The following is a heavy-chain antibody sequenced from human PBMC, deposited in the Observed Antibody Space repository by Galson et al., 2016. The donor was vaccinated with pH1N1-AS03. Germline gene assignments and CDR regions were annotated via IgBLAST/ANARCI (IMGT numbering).Heavy chain of an antibody. D-gene: IGHD6-13*01. V-gene: IGHV3-7*03. Sequence: SLRLSCAASGFTFSNYWMHWVRQAPGRGLEWVANINQDESEKYYVDSAKGRFTISRDNAKTSLYLQMSSMRAEDTAVYYCANGRGSWYGPYNWFDPWGQGTLVAVSS. CDR1: GFTFSNYW. CDR3: ANGRGSWYGPYNWFDP. J-gene: IGHJ5*02. CDR2: INQDESEK.